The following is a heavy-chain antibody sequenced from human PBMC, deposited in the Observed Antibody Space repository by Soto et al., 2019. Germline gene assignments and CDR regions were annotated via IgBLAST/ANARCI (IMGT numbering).Heavy chain of an antibody. J-gene: IGHJ3*01. Sequence: QVQLQESGPGLVKPSQALSLTCSVSGGSMSSGDYYWSWIRQPPGKGLEWIGYIYYSGSTYYNPSLKXRXTXSLXTSKNQFSLKLTSMTAADTAVYSCARGRVRWYDIAWGQGTMVTVSS. D-gene: IGHD2-15*01. CDR1: GGSMSSGDYY. CDR3: ARGRVRWYDIA. CDR2: IYYSGST. V-gene: IGHV4-30-4*01.